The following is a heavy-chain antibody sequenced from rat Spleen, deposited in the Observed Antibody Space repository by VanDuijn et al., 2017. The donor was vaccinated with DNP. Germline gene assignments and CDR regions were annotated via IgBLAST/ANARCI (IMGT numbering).Heavy chain of an antibody. CDR3: ARNNDYAMDA. CDR1: GFNFNDYW. J-gene: IGHJ4*01. CDR2: INKDSNTI. D-gene: IGHD1-10*01. Sequence: EVQLVESGGGLVQPGRSLKLSCAASGFNFNDYWMGWVRQAPGKGLEWIGEINKDSNTINYTPSLKDKFTISRDNAQNTLFLQMSKLGSEDTAIYYCARNNDYAMDAWGQGTSVTVSS. V-gene: IGHV4-2*01.